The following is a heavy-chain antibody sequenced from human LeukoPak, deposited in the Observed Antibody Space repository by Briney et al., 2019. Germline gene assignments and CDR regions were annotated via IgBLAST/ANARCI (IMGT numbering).Heavy chain of an antibody. Sequence: GESLKISCKVSGYSFTSYWIGWVRQMPGKGLEWVGIIFPDDSDTTYSPSFQGQVTISADRSISTAYLQWSSLKASDTAIYYCARLNSAVVPAAFDYWGQGTLVTVSS. CDR3: ARLNSAVVPAAFDY. J-gene: IGHJ4*02. D-gene: IGHD2-2*01. V-gene: IGHV5-51*01. CDR1: GYSFTSYW. CDR2: IFPDDSDT.